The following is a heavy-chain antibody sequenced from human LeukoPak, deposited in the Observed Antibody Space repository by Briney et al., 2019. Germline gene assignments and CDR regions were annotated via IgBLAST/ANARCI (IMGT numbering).Heavy chain of an antibody. CDR1: GYTFTSYY. CDR2: INPSGGST. Sequence: GASVKVSCKASGYTFTSYYMHWVRQAPGQGLEWMGIINPSGGSTSYAQKFQGRVTMTRDMSTSTVYMELSSLRSEDTAVYYCASGAPTKGGATHGSFDYWGQGTLVTVSS. V-gene: IGHV1-46*01. D-gene: IGHD1-26*01. CDR3: ASGAPTKGGATHGSFDY. J-gene: IGHJ4*02.